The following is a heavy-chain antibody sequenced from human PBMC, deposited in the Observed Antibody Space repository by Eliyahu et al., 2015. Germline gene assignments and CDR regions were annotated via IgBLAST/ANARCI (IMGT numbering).Heavy chain of an antibody. CDR3: ARVGRTVTGTPFDY. CDR2: IYHXGST. CDR1: XGXXXISTYF. Sequence: QLQLQESGPGLVTPSESLSLTCTVXXGXXXISTYFWAWIRQPPGKGLEWIGHIYHXGSTYYNPSLKSRVTISVDTSENQFSLKLTSVTAADTAVYYCARVGRTVTGTPFDYWGQGTLVTVS. D-gene: IGHD6-19*01. J-gene: IGHJ4*02. V-gene: IGHV4-39*01.